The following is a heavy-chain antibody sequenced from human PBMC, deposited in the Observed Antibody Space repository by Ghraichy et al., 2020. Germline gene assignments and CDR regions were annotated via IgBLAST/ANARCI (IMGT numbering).Heavy chain of an antibody. CDR2: ISSSGNTI. V-gene: IGHV3-48*03. Sequence: GGSLRLSCVASRFSFSGYEMNWVRLAPGKGLEWVSYISSSGNTIYYADSVKGRFTISRDNAKNSLYLQMNSLRAEDTALYYCVRGGSSGYLLNAFDIWGQGTMVTVSS. CDR1: RFSFSGYE. CDR3: VRGGSSGYLLNAFDI. D-gene: IGHD6-25*01. J-gene: IGHJ3*02.